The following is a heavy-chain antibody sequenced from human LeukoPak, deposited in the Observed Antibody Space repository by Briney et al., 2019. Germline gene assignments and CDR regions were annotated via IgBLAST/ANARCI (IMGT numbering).Heavy chain of an antibody. Sequence: PSETLSLTCTVSGGSISSYYWSWIRQPPGKGLEWIGYIYYSGSTNYNPSLKSRVTISVDTSKNQFSLNLRSVTAADTAIYYCARDFSYFVSGAYSHFDYWGQGTLVTVSS. CDR3: ARDFSYFVSGAYSHFDY. D-gene: IGHD3-10*01. CDR1: GGSISSYY. J-gene: IGHJ4*02. V-gene: IGHV4-59*12. CDR2: IYYSGST.